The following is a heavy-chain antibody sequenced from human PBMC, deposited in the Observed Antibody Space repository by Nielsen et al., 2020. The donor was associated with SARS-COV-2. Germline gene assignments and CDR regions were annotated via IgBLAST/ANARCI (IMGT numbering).Heavy chain of an antibody. CDR3: ARSHSS. CDR2: INPSGSGT. CDR1: GFTFSSTW. Sequence: GESLKISCSASGFTFSSTWMDWVRQAPGQGLVWVSRINPSGSGTAYADSVKGRFAVSRDNAENTVVLQIHSLRVEDTAVYYCARSHSSWGQGTLVTVSS. V-gene: IGHV3-74*01. D-gene: IGHD2-21*01. J-gene: IGHJ5*02.